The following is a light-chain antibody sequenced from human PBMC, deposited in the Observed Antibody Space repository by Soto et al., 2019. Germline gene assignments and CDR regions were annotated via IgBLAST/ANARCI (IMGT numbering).Light chain of an antibody. Sequence: EIVLTQSPGTLSLSPGERATLSCRASQSVSSSYLAWYQQKPGQAPRLLIYGASSRATGIPDRFSGSGSGTDFTLTISSLRPDDFATYYCQHYNGYRWTFGQGTKVEIK. CDR1: QSVSSSY. J-gene: IGKJ1*01. CDR2: GAS. V-gene: IGKV3-20*01. CDR3: QHYNGYRWT.